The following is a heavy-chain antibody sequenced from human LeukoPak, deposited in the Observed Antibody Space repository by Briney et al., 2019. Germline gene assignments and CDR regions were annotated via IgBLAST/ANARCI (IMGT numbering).Heavy chain of an antibody. CDR2: ISYDGGNK. J-gene: IGHJ4*02. CDR1: GFTFSSYA. D-gene: IGHD3-22*01. V-gene: IGHV3-30-3*01. CDR3: ARGSGMIVVAGP. Sequence: GGSLRLSCAASGFTFSSYAMHWVRQAPGKGLEWVAVISYDGGNKYYADSVKGRFTISRDNSKNTLYLQMNSLRAEDTAVYYCARGSGMIVVAGPWGQGTLVTVSS.